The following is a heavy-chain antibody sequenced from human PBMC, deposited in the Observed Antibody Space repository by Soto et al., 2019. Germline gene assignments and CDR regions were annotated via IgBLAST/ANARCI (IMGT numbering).Heavy chain of an antibody. V-gene: IGHV4-59*08. CDR2: IYYTGST. J-gene: IGHJ4*02. CDR3: AGSGSHYGPFDY. Sequence: QVQLQESGPGLVKPSETLSLTCTVSGGSISSYYWSWIRQPPGKGLEWIGYIYYTGSTNYNPSLKSRVTISVDTSNNQFSLKLSSVTAADTAVYYCAGSGSHYGPFDYWGQGTLVTVSS. CDR1: GGSISSYY. D-gene: IGHD3-10*01.